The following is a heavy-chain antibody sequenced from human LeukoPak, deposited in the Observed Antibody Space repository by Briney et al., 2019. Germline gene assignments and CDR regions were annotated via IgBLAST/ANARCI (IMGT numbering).Heavy chain of an antibody. Sequence: SETLSLTCTVSGGSISSSTYYWTWIRQPAGKGLEWIGRIYTSGSTNYNPSLKSRVTISVDTSKNQFPLKLSSVTAADTAVYYCARRYGLRGRFDYWGQGTLVTVSS. V-gene: IGHV4-61*02. D-gene: IGHD5-18*01. CDR1: GGSISSSTYY. CDR3: ARRYGLRGRFDY. J-gene: IGHJ4*02. CDR2: IYTSGST.